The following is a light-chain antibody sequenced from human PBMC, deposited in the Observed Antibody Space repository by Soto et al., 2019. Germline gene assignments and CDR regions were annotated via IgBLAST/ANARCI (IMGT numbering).Light chain of an antibody. Sequence: QSALTQPASVSGSPGQSITISCTGTSSDVGGYNYVSWYQQHPGKAPKLMIYEVSNRPSGVSNRFSGSKSGNTASLTISGLQAEDEANYYCSSYTSSSTLENMFGGGTKLTVL. CDR2: EVS. CDR3: SSYTSSSTLENM. CDR1: SSDVGGYNY. V-gene: IGLV2-14*01. J-gene: IGLJ3*02.